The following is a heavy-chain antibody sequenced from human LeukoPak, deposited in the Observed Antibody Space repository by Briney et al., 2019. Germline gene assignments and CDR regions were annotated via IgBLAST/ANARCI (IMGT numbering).Heavy chain of an antibody. CDR1: GFTFSNAW. J-gene: IGHJ4*02. D-gene: IGHD3-10*01. V-gene: IGHV3-15*01. CDR3: TTDLTVLLWFGESPPGDY. CDR2: IKSKTDGGTT. Sequence: GGSLRLSCAASGFTFSNAWMSWVRQAPGKGLEWVGRIKSKTDGGTTDYAAPVKGRFTISRDDSKNTLYLQMNSLKTEDTAVCYCTTDLTVLLWFGESPPGDYWGQGTLVTVSS.